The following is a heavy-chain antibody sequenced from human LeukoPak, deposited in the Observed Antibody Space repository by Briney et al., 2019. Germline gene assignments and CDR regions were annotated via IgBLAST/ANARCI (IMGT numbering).Heavy chain of an antibody. CDR2: IKSKTDGGTT. V-gene: IGHV3-15*01. CDR1: GFTFSNAW. J-gene: IGHJ6*03. D-gene: IGHD1-1*01. CDR3: TTNEYYYYSMDV. Sequence: GGSLRLSCAASGFTFSNAWMSWVRQSLGKGLEWFGRIKSKTDGGTTDYAAPVKGRFTISRDDSKNTLYLQMNSLKTEDTAVYYCTTNEYYYYSMDVWGKGTAVTVSS.